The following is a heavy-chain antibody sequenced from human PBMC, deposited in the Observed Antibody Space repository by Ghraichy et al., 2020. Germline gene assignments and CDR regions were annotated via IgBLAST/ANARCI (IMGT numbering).Heavy chain of an antibody. CDR1: AYTFTDYG. CDR3: ARGGYYDFWSGLDY. D-gene: IGHD3-3*01. Sequence: ASVKVSCKASAYTFTDYGITWVRQAPGQGLEWMGWISPYNGNTHYSQKLQGRVTMTTDTSTNTAYMELRSLRSDDTAVYYCARGGYYDFWSGLDYWGQGTLVSVSS. V-gene: IGHV1-18*04. CDR2: ISPYNGNT. J-gene: IGHJ4*02.